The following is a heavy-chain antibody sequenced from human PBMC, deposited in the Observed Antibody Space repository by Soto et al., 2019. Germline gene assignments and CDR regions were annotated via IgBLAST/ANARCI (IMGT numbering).Heavy chain of an antibody. CDR3: ARSNRSCRGGSCYWNWFDP. CDR1: GYTFISHA. Sequence: QVQLVQSGGEVKKPGASVKVSCKASGYTFISHAITWVRQAPGQGLEWMGWISGYNGDTNYAQDLQGRVTMTTDTSTSTAYREMRSLRSDATAVYYCARSNRSCRGGSCYWNWFDPWGQGTLVTVSS. J-gene: IGHJ5*02. CDR2: ISGYNGDT. D-gene: IGHD2-15*01. V-gene: IGHV1-18*01.